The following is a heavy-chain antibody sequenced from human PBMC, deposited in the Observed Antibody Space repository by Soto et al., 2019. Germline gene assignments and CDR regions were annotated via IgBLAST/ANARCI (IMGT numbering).Heavy chain of an antibody. Sequence: QVQLLQSGAEVKKPGASVKVSCKASGYTFTSYGISWVRQAPGQGLEWMGWISAYNGNTNYAQKLQGRVTMTTDTSTSTGYMELRSLRSDDTAVYYCAREGAGGGYYDYGMDVWGQGSTVTVSS. J-gene: IGHJ6*02. CDR1: GYTFTSYG. CDR3: AREGAGGGYYDYGMDV. CDR2: ISAYNGNT. V-gene: IGHV1-18*01. D-gene: IGHD1-26*01.